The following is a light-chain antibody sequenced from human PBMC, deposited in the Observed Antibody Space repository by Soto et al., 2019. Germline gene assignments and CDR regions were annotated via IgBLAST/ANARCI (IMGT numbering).Light chain of an antibody. CDR2: EVS. CDR3: SSYTTSSTLV. CDR1: SSDVGAYNY. J-gene: IGLJ2*01. V-gene: IGLV2-14*01. Sequence: QSALTQPASVSGSPGQSIAISCTGTSSDVGAYNYVSWYQRHPGKAPKLMIYEVSNRPSGVSNRFSGSKSGNTTSLTVSGLQAEDEADYYCSSYTTSSTLVFGGGTKVTVL.